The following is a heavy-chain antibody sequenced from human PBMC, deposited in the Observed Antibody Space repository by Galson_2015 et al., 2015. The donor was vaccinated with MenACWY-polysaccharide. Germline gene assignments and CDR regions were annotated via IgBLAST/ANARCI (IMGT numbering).Heavy chain of an antibody. CDR1: GFTFSDYA. D-gene: IGHD4-11*01. CDR3: VKSAYSNCLDH. J-gene: IGHJ4*01. V-gene: IGHV3-23*05. CDR2: IAKNGIDT. Sequence: SLRLSCAASGFTFSDYAMSWVRQAPGKGLEWVSVIAKNGIDTYYADSVKGRFTTSRDNSKNTLSVQMNSLRADDTAVYYCVKSAYSNCLDHWGQGTLVTVSS.